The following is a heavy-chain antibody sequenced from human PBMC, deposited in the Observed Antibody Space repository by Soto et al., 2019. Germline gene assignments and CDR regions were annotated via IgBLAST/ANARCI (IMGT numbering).Heavy chain of an antibody. V-gene: IGHV4-39*01. Sequence: PSETLSLTCTVSGGSISSSSYYWGWIRQPPGKGLEWIGSIYYSGSTYYSPSLKSRVTISVDTSKNQFSLKLSSVTAADMAVYYCARVDTIFGVVIDYWGQGTLVTVSS. J-gene: IGHJ4*02. D-gene: IGHD3-3*01. CDR3: ARVDTIFGVVIDY. CDR2: IYYSGST. CDR1: GGSISSSSYY.